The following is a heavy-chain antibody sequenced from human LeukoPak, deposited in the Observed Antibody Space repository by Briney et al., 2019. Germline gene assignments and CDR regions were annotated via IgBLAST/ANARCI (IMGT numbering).Heavy chain of an antibody. V-gene: IGHV4-61*01. CDR2: IYYSGST. J-gene: IGHJ4*02. CDR3: ARPPHY. CDR1: GGSVSSGSYY. Sequence: SETLSLTCTVSGGSVSSGSYYWSWIRQPPGKGLEWIGYIYYSGSTNHNPSLKSRVTISVDTSKNQFSLKLSSVTAADTAVYYCARPPHYWGQGTLVTVSS.